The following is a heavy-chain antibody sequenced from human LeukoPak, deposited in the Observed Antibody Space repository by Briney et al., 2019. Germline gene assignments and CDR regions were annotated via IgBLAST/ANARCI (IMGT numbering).Heavy chain of an antibody. J-gene: IGHJ4*02. V-gene: IGHV4-39*01. CDR2: IYYSGST. CDR1: GGSISSSSYY. D-gene: IGHD1-26*01. CDR3: ARIVGASDY. Sequence: SETLSLTCTVSGGSISSSSYYWGWIRQPPGKGLEWIGSIYYSGSTYHNPSLKSRVTISVDTSKNQFSLKLSSVTAADTAVYYCARIVGASDYWGQGTLVTVSS.